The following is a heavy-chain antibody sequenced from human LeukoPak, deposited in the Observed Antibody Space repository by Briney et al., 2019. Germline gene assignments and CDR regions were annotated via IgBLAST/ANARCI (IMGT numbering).Heavy chain of an antibody. J-gene: IGHJ4*02. CDR1: GGSISSGGYS. D-gene: IGHD2-15*01. V-gene: IGHV4-30-2*01. CDR2: IYHSGST. Sequence: ASETLSLTCAVSGGSISSGGYSWSWIRQPPGKGLEWIGYIYHSGSTYYNPSLKSRVTISVDRSKNQFSLKLSSVTAADTAVYYCARGTRRGGYFDYWGQGTLVTVSS. CDR3: ARGTRRGGYFDY.